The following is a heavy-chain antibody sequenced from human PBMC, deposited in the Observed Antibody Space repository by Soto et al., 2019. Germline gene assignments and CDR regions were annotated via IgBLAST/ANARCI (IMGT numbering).Heavy chain of an antibody. D-gene: IGHD5-12*01. Sequence: PGGSLRLSCAASGFTFSSYSMNWVRQAPGKGLEWVSSISSSSSYIYYADSVKGRFTISRDNAKNSLYLQMNSLRAEDTAVYYCARGVAGPVRGWLQRGPLDYYYGMDVWGQGTTVTVSS. CDR1: GFTFSSYS. V-gene: IGHV3-21*01. CDR3: ARGVAGPVRGWLQRGPLDYYYGMDV. CDR2: ISSSSSYI. J-gene: IGHJ6*02.